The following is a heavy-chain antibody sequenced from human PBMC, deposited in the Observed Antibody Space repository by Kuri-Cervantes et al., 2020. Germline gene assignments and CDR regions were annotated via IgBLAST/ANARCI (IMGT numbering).Heavy chain of an antibody. Sequence: SSLTLGKPTQTLTLTCNFSGFSLSTSGKCLSWTRQPPGKALEWLALIDWDDEIYYSTSLKTRLTISKDTSKNQEVLTMTNMDPVDTATYYCARTAGPAAAFDIWGQGTMVTVSS. J-gene: IGHJ3*02. V-gene: IGHV2-70*01. CDR1: GFSLSTSGKC. D-gene: IGHD6-19*01. CDR2: IDWDDEI. CDR3: ARTAGPAAAFDI.